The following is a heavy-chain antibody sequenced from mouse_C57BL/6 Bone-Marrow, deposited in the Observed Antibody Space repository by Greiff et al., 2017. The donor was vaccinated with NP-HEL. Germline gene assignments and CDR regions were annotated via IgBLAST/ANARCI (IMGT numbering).Heavy chain of an antibody. Sequence: EVKLMESEGGLVQPGSSMNLSCTASGFTFSDYYMAWVRQVPEKGLEWVANINYDGSSTYYLDSLKSRFIISRDNAKNILYLQMSSLKSEDTATYYCAREGGLRRRTYAMDYWGQGTSVTVSS. CDR2: INYDGSST. CDR1: GFTFSDYY. J-gene: IGHJ4*01. CDR3: AREGGLRRRTYAMDY. V-gene: IGHV5-16*01. D-gene: IGHD2-4*01.